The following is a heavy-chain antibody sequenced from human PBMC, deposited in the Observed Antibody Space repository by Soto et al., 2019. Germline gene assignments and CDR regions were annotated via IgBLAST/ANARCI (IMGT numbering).Heavy chain of an antibody. J-gene: IGHJ6*03. CDR3: ARGGYYFYMDV. V-gene: IGHV4-4*02. CDR2: IHHSGST. D-gene: IGHD1-26*01. CDR1: GGSISISNW. Sequence: QVQLQESGPGLVKPSEPLSLTCAVSGGSISISNWWSWVRQTPGKGLEWIGQIHHSGSTNYSPSLTSRVTISVDKSKNQFSLKMNSVTAADTAVYYCARGGYYFYMDVWGIGTTVTVSS.